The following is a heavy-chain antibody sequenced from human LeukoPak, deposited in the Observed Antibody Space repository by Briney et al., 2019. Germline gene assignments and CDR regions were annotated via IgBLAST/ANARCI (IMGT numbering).Heavy chain of an antibody. V-gene: IGHV3-7*04. CDR2: MNQFGTEI. J-gene: IGHJ4*02. D-gene: IGHD3/OR15-3a*01. CDR1: KFTFSEYY. CDR3: ARGTYYYEF. Sequence: GGSLRLSCAASKFTFSEYYMTCVPQAPGKGPEGVAYMNQFGTEIKYLDSVKGRFTIFRDNAKNSLYPWMTSLIADDTAVYYWARGTYYYEFWGQGTLVIVSS.